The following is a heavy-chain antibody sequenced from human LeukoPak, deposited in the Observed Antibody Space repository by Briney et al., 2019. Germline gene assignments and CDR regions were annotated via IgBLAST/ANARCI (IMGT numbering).Heavy chain of an antibody. J-gene: IGHJ4*02. CDR3: AKAWRSGSYSSYFDY. V-gene: IGHV3-23*01. Sequence: GGSLRLSCAASGFTFSSYAMSWVRQAPGKGLEWVSTISGSGGSTYYGDSVKGRFTISRDNSKNTLYLQMNSLSAEDTAVYYCAKAWRSGSYSSYFDYWGRGTLVTVSS. D-gene: IGHD1-26*01. CDR2: ISGSGGST. CDR1: GFTFSSYA.